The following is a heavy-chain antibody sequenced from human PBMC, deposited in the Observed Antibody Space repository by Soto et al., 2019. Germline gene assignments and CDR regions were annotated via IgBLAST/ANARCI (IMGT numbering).Heavy chain of an antibody. D-gene: IGHD4-17*01. Sequence: QVQLMQSGAEVRKPGASVRLSCETSGYNFNQYYIHWVRQAPGQGLEWMGIINLRGGTTEYAHKFRGRVTVTGDTSTRTAYMELRSLRSDDTAIYFCARGPDDSDVPRWDYWGQGTLVTVSS. CDR3: ARGPDDSDVPRWDY. J-gene: IGHJ4*02. CDR2: INLRGGTT. CDR1: GYNFNQYY. V-gene: IGHV1-46*02.